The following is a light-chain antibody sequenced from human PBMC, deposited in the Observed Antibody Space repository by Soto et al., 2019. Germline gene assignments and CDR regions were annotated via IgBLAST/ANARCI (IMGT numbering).Light chain of an antibody. CDR1: QTISSYY. V-gene: IGKV3D-20*02. CDR3: QHHSYTPRT. Sequence: IVLPRSSSTLSFPPGANDNLHCRTSQTISSYYFAWYQQTPDQPPLLMIYDASIRAGGIPDWFSGGGSRAYFALILCRQSQEDAPTYYQHHSYTPRTSGQGTRLEIK. CDR2: DAS. J-gene: IGKJ5*01.